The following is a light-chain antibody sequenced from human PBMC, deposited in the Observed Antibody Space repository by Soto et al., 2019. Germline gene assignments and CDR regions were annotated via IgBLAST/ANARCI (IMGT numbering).Light chain of an antibody. CDR3: HQRYIWPPLT. CDR2: DTS. CDR1: QSVENY. V-gene: IGKV3-11*01. J-gene: IGKJ4*01. Sequence: EIVLTQSPATLSLSPGERATLSCRASQSVENYLAWFQQKRGQAPRLLIYDTSNRAAGIPDRFSGSESGTDFTLTISSLEPEDFAVYYCHQRYIWPPLTFGGGTKVEIK.